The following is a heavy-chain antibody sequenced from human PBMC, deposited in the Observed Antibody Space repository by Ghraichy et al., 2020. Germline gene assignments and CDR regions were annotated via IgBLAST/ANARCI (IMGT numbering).Heavy chain of an antibody. Sequence: GSLRLSCTVSGGSISNYYWNWIRQPPWKGLEWIGYIYYSGSPNYNPSLKSRVTISVDTSKNQLSLKLSSVTAADTAVYYCASGTSRAWGSFDIWGQGTMVTVSS. D-gene: IGHD3-16*01. V-gene: IGHV4-59*01. J-gene: IGHJ3*02. CDR2: IYYSGSP. CDR1: GGSISNYY. CDR3: ASGTSRAWGSFDI.